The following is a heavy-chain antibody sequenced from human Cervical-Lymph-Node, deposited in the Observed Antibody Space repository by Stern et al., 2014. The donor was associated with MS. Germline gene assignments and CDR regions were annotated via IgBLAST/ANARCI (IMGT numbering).Heavy chain of an antibody. CDR1: GYTFTSYY. Sequence: QVQLGQSGAEVTKPGASVTGSLKASGYTFTSYYMHWVRQAPGHALERLGIINPSGGSTTDRQKFQGRLSMTRYTSTSTVYMEPSSLRTEDTAVYYWTSPRARTTLLFDYWGQGTLVTVSS. D-gene: IGHD1-1*01. V-gene: IGHV1-46*01. CDR3: TSPRARTTLLFDY. J-gene: IGHJ4*02. CDR2: INPSGGST.